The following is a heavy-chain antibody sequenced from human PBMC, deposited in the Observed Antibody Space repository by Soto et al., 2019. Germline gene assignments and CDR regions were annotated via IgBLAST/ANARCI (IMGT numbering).Heavy chain of an antibody. CDR2: ISAYNGNT. J-gene: IGHJ4*02. V-gene: IGHV1-18*01. CDR1: GYTFTSYG. D-gene: IGHD3-9*01. Sequence: ASVKVACKASGYTFTSYGISWVRQAPGQGLEWMGWISAYNGNTNYAQKLQGRVTMTTDTSTSTAYMELRSLRSDDTAVYYCASGYYDILTGPSNFDYWGQGTLVTVSS. CDR3: ASGYYDILTGPSNFDY.